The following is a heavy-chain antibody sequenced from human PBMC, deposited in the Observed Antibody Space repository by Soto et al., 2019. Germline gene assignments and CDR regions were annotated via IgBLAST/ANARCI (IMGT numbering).Heavy chain of an antibody. J-gene: IGHJ4*02. CDR1: GGSISSGGYY. CDR2: IYYSGST. V-gene: IGHV4-31*03. CDR3: ARVGMDRGVTFDH. Sequence: QVQLQESGPGLVKPSQTLSLTCTVSGGSISSGGYYWSWIRQHPGKGLEWIGYIYYSGSTCYNPYLQTRVTLSVDTSKNHFYLKSSSVTAADTAVYYCARVGMDRGVTFDHWGQGTLVTVSS. D-gene: IGHD3-10*01.